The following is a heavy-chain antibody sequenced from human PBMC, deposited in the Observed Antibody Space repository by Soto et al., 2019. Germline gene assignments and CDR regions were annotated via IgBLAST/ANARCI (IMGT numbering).Heavy chain of an antibody. CDR3: ARQGFGPLHGLVDV. J-gene: IGHJ6*02. CDR2: VHHSWGS. CDR1: GGSISNLY. V-gene: IGHV4-59*08. Sequence: SESLPLTWTVSGGSISNLYWSWIRQSPGKRMEWIGYVHHSWGSSYNPSLQSRVAISLDTSKSQFSLKVTSVTATDTAVYYCARQGFGPLHGLVDVWGQGTTVTVSS. D-gene: IGHD3-10*01.